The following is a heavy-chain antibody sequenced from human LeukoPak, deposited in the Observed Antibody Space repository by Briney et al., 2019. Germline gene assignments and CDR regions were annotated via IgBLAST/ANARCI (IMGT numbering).Heavy chain of an antibody. CDR1: GGSISGSSYY. V-gene: IGHV4-39*07. CDR3: ACSPSLRYFDWSAFDY. J-gene: IGHJ4*02. CDR2: IYYSGST. D-gene: IGHD3-9*01. Sequence: SETLSLTCTVSGGSISGSSYYWGWIRQLPGKGLEWIGSIYYSGSTYYNPSLKSRVTISVDTSKNQFSLKLSSVTAAGTAVYYCACSPSLRYFDWSAFDYWGQGTLVTVSS.